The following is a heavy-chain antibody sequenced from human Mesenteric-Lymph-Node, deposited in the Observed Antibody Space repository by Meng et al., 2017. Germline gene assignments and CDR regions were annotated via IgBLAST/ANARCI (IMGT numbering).Heavy chain of an antibody. J-gene: IGHJ4*02. CDR3: AREGGVTLFDRPDY. D-gene: IGHD2-21*02. CDR1: GFTFSSYG. V-gene: IGHV3-33*01. CDR2: IWYDGSNK. Sequence: GESLKISCAASGFTFSSYGMHWVRQAPGKGLEWVAAIWYDGSNKYYADSVKGRFTISRDNSKNTMYLQMNSLRAEDTALYYCAREGGVTLFDRPDYWGQGTLVTVSS.